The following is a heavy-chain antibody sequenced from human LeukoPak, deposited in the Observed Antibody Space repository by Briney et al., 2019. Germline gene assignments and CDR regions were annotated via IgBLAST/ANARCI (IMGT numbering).Heavy chain of an antibody. J-gene: IGHJ4*02. Sequence: PGGSLRLSCAASGFIVSNNHMSWVRQTPGKGLEWVSLIYSGGSTFYADSVKGRFTISRDNSMNTLYLQMNSLRVEDTAVYYCARDGVEDTAMVHYFDYWGQGTLVTVSS. V-gene: IGHV3-66*01. D-gene: IGHD5-18*01. CDR1: GFIVSNNH. CDR2: IYSGGST. CDR3: ARDGVEDTAMVHYFDY.